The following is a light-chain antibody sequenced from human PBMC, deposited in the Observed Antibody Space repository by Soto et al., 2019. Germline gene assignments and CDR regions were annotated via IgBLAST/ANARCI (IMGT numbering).Light chain of an antibody. Sequence: DIELTQSPGTLSSSLGDRATISCRASQSVSSSFLAWYQQKPGQAPRLLIYGASIRGTGLPERFSGSGSGTDFTLTINSLQPEDFAVYYCQQYGGSPRTFGQGTKVEIK. CDR3: QQYGGSPRT. V-gene: IGKV3-20*01. CDR1: QSVSSSF. J-gene: IGKJ1*01. CDR2: GAS.